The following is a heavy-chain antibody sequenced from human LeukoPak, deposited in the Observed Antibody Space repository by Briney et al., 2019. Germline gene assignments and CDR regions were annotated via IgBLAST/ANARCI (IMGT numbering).Heavy chain of an antibody. V-gene: IGHV3-74*03. CDR2: INTDASSI. J-gene: IGHJ5*02. CDR3: ARDGYCSGGICFGLDL. D-gene: IGHD2-15*01. CDR1: GFTFKNAW. Sequence: GGSLRLSCAASGFTFKNAWMHWVRQAPGKGLVWVSRINTDASSITYADSVKGRFTISRDNAKSTLYLQMNSLRDEDTAVYYCARDGYCSGGICFGLDLWGQGTLVTASS.